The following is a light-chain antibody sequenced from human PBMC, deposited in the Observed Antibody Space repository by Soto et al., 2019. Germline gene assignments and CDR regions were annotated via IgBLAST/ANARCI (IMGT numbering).Light chain of an antibody. V-gene: IGKV2-28*01. CDR1: QSLLHSNGYNY. CDR2: VGS. CDR3: MQALQTPT. J-gene: IGKJ1*01. Sequence: DIVTTQSPLSLPVTPGEPASISCRSSQSLLHSNGYNYLDWYLQKPGQSPQVLIYVGSNRASGVPDRFSGSGSGTDFTLKISRVEAEDVGVYYCMQALQTPTFGQGTKVDI.